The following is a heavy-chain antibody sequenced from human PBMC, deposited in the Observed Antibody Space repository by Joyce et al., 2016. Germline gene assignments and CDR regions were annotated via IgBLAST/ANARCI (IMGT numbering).Heavy chain of an antibody. V-gene: IGHV3-30-3*01. D-gene: IGHD4-17*01. CDR2: ISSDGSNK. CDR1: GFSFSQFS. CDR3: ARGTTVTRMGNWFDP. Sequence: QVQLVESGGGVGQPGRSLTLSCAASGFSFSQFSMVWIRQARGKGLEWAAVISSDGSNKYYADSANGRFIISRDNSKNTLNLQMTGLRSDDTGVYYCARGTTVTRMGNWFDPWGQGTLVTVSS. J-gene: IGHJ5*02.